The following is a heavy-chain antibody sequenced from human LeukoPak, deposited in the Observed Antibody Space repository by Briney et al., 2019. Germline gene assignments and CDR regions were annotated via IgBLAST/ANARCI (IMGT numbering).Heavy chain of an antibody. D-gene: IGHD3-10*01. CDR2: VYYDGST. CDR3: VRGLTGYSYFFDY. V-gene: IGHV4-59*06. J-gene: IGHJ4*02. CDR1: GGSISSYY. Sequence: SETLSLACTVSGGSISSYYWTWVRQPPGKGLEWIGYVYYDGSTYYHPSLQSRLAISVDTSKNQFSLNLTSVAAADTAVYYCVRGLTGYSYFFDYWGQGALVTVSS.